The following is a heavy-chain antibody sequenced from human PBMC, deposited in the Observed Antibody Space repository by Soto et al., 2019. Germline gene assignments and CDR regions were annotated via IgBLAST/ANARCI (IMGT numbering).Heavy chain of an antibody. CDR3: ARGPYYDFWSGSLGAFDI. CDR1: GYTFTSYD. CDR2: MNPNSGNT. D-gene: IGHD3-3*01. Sequence: ASVKVSCKASGYTFTSYDINWVRQATGQGLEWMGWMNPNSGNTGYAQKFQGRVTMTRNTSISTAYMELSSLRSEDTAVYYCARGPYYDFWSGSLGAFDIWGQGTMVTVS. J-gene: IGHJ3*02. V-gene: IGHV1-8*01.